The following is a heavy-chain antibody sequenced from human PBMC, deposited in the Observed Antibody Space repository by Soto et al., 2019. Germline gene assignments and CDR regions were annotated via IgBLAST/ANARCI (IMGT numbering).Heavy chain of an antibody. CDR1: GGSISSNKW. CDR3: ARDDHIVVVPTSLGAIDV. CDR2: IYHSGST. Sequence: NPSETLSLTCAVYGGSISSNKWWSWVRQPPGKGLEWIGEIYHSGSTNYNPSLKSRVTISLDKSKNQFSLKLTSVTAADSAVYYCARDDHIVVVPTSLGAIDVWGQGTTVPVS. J-gene: IGHJ6*02. V-gene: IGHV4-4*02. D-gene: IGHD2-2*01.